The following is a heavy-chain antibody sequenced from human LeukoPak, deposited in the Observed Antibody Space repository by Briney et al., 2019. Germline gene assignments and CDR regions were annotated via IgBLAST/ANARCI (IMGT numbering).Heavy chain of an antibody. V-gene: IGHV3-30-3*01. D-gene: IGHD3-22*01. CDR3: ARTGGFSYYDSSGYFDY. J-gene: IGHJ4*02. Sequence: GGSLRLSCAASGFTFSSYAMHWVRQAPGKGLEWVAVISYDGSNKYYADSVKGRFTISRDYSKNTLYLQMNSLRAEDTAVYYCARTGGFSYYDSSGYFDYWGQGTLVTVSS. CDR1: GFTFSSYA. CDR2: ISYDGSNK.